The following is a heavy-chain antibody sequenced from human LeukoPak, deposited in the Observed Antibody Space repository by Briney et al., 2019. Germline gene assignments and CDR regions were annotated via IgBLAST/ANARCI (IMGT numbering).Heavy chain of an antibody. CDR2: ISSSGSTI. Sequence: GGSLRLSCAASGFTFSSYAMHWVRQAPGKGLEGVSYISSSGSTIYYADSVKGRFTISRDNAKNSLYLQMNSLRAEDTAVYYCARHHDIVGATLLDYWGQGTLVTVSS. D-gene: IGHD1-26*01. V-gene: IGHV3-48*04. CDR1: GFTFSSYA. CDR3: ARHHDIVGATLLDY. J-gene: IGHJ4*02.